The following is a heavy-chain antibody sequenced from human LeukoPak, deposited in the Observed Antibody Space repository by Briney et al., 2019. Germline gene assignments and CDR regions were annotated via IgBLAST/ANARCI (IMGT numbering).Heavy chain of an antibody. CDR1: GGSISSYY. CDR2: IYTSGNT. CDR3: ARGWVVYYFDY. Sequence: SETLSLTCTVSGGSISSYYWSWLRQPAGKGLEWIGRIYTSGNTNYNPSLKSRVTMSVDTYKNQFSLKLSSVTAADTAVYYCARGWVVYYFDYWGRGTLVTVSS. D-gene: IGHD2-21*01. J-gene: IGHJ4*02. V-gene: IGHV4-4*07.